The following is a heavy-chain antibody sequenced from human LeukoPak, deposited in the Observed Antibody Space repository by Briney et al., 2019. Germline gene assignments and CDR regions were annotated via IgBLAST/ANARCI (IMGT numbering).Heavy chain of an antibody. CDR2: ISCSSSYI. D-gene: IGHD6-19*01. J-gene: IGHJ4*02. V-gene: IGHV3-21*01. CDR3: SRDRSRGIAVAGTGDYFDY. Sequence: RGGSLRLSCAASGFTFSSYSMNWVRQAPGKGLEWVSSISCSSSYIYYADSVKGRLTISRDNAKNSLYLQMNSLRADDTAVYYCSRDRSRGIAVAGTGDYFDYWGQGTLVTVSS. CDR1: GFTFSSYS.